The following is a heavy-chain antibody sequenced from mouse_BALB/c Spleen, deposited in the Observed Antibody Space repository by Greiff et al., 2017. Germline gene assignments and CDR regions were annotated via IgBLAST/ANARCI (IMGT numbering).Heavy chain of an antibody. J-gene: IGHJ2*01. CDR2: ISSGGSYT. Sequence: EVQLVESGGDLVKPGGSLKLSCAASGFTFSSYGMSWVRQTPDKRLEWVATISSGGSYTYYPDSVKGRFTISRDNAKNTLYLQMSSLKSEDTAMYYCARQAIYDGYYLDFDYWGQGTTLTVSS. V-gene: IGHV5-6*01. CDR1: GFTFSSYG. D-gene: IGHD2-3*01. CDR3: ARQAIYDGYYLDFDY.